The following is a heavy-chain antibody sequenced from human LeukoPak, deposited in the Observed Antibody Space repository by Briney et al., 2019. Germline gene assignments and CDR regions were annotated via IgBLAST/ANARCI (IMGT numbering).Heavy chain of an antibody. J-gene: IGHJ4*02. Sequence: SETLSLTCTVSGGSISSYYWSWIRQPPGKGLEWIGYIYYSGTTNYNPSLKSRVTISVDTSKTQLSLKLSSVTAADTAVYYCARGVYIAAAQYGYWGQGTLVSVSS. CDR1: GGSISSYY. CDR3: ARGVYIAAAQYGY. CDR2: IYYSGTT. V-gene: IGHV4-59*01. D-gene: IGHD6-13*01.